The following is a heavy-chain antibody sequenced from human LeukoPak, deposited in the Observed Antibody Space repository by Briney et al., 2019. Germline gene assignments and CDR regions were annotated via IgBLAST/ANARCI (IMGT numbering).Heavy chain of an antibody. CDR1: GFTFSSYS. D-gene: IGHD4-23*01. CDR3: ARSNSRWAFDI. J-gene: IGHJ3*02. V-gene: IGHV3-21*01. CDR2: ISSSSSYI. Sequence: QAGGSLRLSCAASGFTFSSYSMNWVRQAPGKGLEWVSSISSSSSYIYYADSVKGRFTISRDNAKNSLYLQMNSLRAEDTAVYYCARSNSRWAFDIWGQGTMVTVSS.